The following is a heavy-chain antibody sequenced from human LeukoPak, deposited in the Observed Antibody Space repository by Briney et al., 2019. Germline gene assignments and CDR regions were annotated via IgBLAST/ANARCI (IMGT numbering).Heavy chain of an antibody. V-gene: IGHV1-69*04. D-gene: IGHD5-12*01. CDR2: IIPILGIA. CDR3: ARSLEMATTRGYYYYGMDV. CDR1: GGTFSSYA. J-gene: IGHJ6*02. Sequence: GASVKVSCKASGGTFSSYAISWVRQAPGQGLEWMGRIIPILGIANYAQKFQGRVTITADKSTSTAYMELSSLRSEDTAVYYCARSLEMATTRGYYYYGMDVWGQGTTVTVSS.